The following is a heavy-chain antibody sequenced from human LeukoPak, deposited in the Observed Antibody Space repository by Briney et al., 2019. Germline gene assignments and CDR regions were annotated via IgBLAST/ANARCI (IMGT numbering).Heavy chain of an antibody. D-gene: IGHD5-12*01. CDR1: GYRFTGYY. CDR2: INANTGGT. CDR3: ARGGYSGYESTDY. V-gene: IGHV1-2*02. Sequence: ASVKVSCKASGYRFTGYYMHWVRQAPGQGLEWVGWINANTGGTNYAQKFQGRVTMTRDTSISTDYMELSRLRSDDTAMYYCARGGYSGYESTDYWGQGTLVTVSS. J-gene: IGHJ4*02.